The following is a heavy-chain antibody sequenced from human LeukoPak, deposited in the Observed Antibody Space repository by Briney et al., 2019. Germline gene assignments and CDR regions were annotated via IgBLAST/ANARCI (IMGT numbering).Heavy chain of an antibody. Sequence: SETLSLTCTVSGGSISSSSYYWGWLRQPPGKGLEWIGSIYYSGSTYYNPSLKSRVTISVDTSKNQFSLKLSSVTAADTAVYYCARYVDIVVVPAAIPVESNWFDPWGQGTLVTVSS. CDR3: ARYVDIVVVPAAIPVESNWFDP. CDR2: IYYSGST. D-gene: IGHD2-2*02. J-gene: IGHJ5*02. CDR1: GGSISSSSYY. V-gene: IGHV4-39*07.